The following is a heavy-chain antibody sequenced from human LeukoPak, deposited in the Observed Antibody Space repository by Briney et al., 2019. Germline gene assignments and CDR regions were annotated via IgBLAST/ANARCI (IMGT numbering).Heavy chain of an antibody. D-gene: IGHD2-2*02. CDR3: AREAIVVVPAVIALPGAFDI. J-gene: IGHJ3*02. CDR1: GGSISSGGYY. Sequence: PSETLSLTCTVSGGSISSGGYYWSWIRQHPGKGLEWIGHIYYSGSTYYNPSLKSRVTISVDTSKNQFSLKLSSVTAADTAVYYCAREAIVVVPAVIALPGAFDIWGQGTMVTVSS. CDR2: IYYSGST. V-gene: IGHV4-31*03.